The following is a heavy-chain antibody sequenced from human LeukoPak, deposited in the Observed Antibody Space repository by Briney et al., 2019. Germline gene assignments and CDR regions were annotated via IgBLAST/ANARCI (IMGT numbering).Heavy chain of an antibody. Sequence: PGGSLRLSCAASGFTFSSYGMSWVRQAPGKGLEWVSSISSSSSYIYYADSVKGRFTISRDNAKNSLYLQMNSLRAEDTAVYYCARIGKAAAATGSAFDIWGQGTMVTVSS. J-gene: IGHJ3*02. V-gene: IGHV3-21*01. CDR2: ISSSSSYI. CDR3: ARIGKAAAATGSAFDI. CDR1: GFTFSSYG. D-gene: IGHD6-13*01.